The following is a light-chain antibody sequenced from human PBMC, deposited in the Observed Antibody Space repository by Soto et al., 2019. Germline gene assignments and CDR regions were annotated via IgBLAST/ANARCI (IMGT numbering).Light chain of an antibody. V-gene: IGLV2-14*01. CDR3: SSYATTSPL. CDR2: EVT. CDR1: SSDIGGHKF. Sequence: QSVLTQPASVSGSPGQSITISCTGPSSDIGGHKFVSWYQQFPGKAPKLMIFEVTKRASGVSHRFSGSKSGNTASLTISGLQAEDEADYYCSSYATTSPLFGPGTKVTVL. J-gene: IGLJ1*01.